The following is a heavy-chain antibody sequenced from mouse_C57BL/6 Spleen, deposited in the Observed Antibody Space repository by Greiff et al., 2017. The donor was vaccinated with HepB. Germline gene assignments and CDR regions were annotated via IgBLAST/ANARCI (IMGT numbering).Heavy chain of an antibody. V-gene: IGHV1-42*01. J-gene: IGHJ4*01. CDR1: GYSFTGYY. CDR2: INPSTGGT. CDR3: ARLKTTGSYAMDY. Sequence: EVQLQQSGPELVKPGASVKISCKASGYSFTGYYMNWVKQSPEKSLEWIGEINPSTGGTTYNQKFKAKATLTVDKSSSTAYMQLKSLTSEDSAVYYCARLKTTGSYAMDYWGQGTSVTVSS. D-gene: IGHD2-1*01.